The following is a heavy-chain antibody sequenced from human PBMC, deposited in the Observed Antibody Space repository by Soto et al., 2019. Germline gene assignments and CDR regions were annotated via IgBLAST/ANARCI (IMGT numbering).Heavy chain of an antibody. D-gene: IGHD5-12*01. V-gene: IGHV3-23*01. J-gene: IGHJ3*02. CDR1: GFTFSSYA. CDR2: ISGSGGST. CDR3: AKSARDIVATIMYAFDI. Sequence: PGGSLRLSCAASGFTFSSYAMSWVRQAPGKGLEWVSAISGSGGSTYYADSVKGRFTISRDNSKNTLYLQMNSLRAEDTAVYYCAKSARDIVATIMYAFDIWGQGTMVTVSS.